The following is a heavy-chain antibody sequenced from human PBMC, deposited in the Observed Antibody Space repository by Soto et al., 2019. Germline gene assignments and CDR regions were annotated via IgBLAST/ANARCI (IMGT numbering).Heavy chain of an antibody. Sequence: TSETLSLTCSVSGYSVSSSDYYWAWIRQPPGKGLEWIGSMFYSGLTYYNPSLKSRVTLSVDTSKNHFSVRLNSVTAADTAVYYCAPLTVSLSGPYGIHFWGQGTTVTVSS. CDR3: APLTVSLSGPYGIHF. CDR2: MFYSGLT. J-gene: IGHJ6*02. D-gene: IGHD2-15*01. CDR1: GYSVSSSDYY. V-gene: IGHV4-39*01.